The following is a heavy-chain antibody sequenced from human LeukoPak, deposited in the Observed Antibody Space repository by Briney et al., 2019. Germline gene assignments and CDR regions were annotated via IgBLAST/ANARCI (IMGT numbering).Heavy chain of an antibody. V-gene: IGHV3-74*01. CDR1: GFTFSNYI. Sequence: GGSLRLSCAASGFTFSNYIMNWVRQAPGKGLVWVSRINSDGSSTSYADSVKGRFTISRDNAKNTLYLQMNSLRAEDTAVYYCARVGGSYFDYWGQGTLVTVSS. CDR3: ARVGGSYFDY. D-gene: IGHD1-26*01. CDR2: INSDGSST. J-gene: IGHJ4*02.